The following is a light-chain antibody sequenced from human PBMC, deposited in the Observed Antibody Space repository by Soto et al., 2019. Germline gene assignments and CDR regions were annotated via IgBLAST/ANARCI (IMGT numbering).Light chain of an antibody. CDR1: QNVGSRY. CDR2: GTS. CDR3: QQYGSSPRT. J-gene: IGKJ1*01. Sequence: EIVLTQSPGTLSLSPGERATLSCRASQNVGSRYLAWYQQTPGQAPRLLIYGTSNRATGIPDRFSGSGSVTDFSLTISSLEPVDLAVYYCQQYGSSPRTFGQWTKVEIK. V-gene: IGKV3-20*01.